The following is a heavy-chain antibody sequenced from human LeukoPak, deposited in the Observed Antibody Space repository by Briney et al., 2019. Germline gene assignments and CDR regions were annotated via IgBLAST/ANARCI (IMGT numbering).Heavy chain of an antibody. CDR1: GGTSSTYT. CDR2: IIPIFRTP. CDR3: ARVDRYYFYLDV. V-gene: IGHV1-69*05. J-gene: IGHJ6*03. Sequence: SVKVSCKASGGTSSTYTITWVRQAPGQGLEWMGGIIPIFRTPNYAQKFQGRVAITTDESTSTAYMELSSLKSDDTAIYYCARVDRYYFYLDVWGKGTTVTVSS.